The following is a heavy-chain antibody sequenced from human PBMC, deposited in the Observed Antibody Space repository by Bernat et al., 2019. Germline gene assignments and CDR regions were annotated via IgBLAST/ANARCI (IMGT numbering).Heavy chain of an antibody. Sequence: VQLVESGGGLIQPGGSLRLSCAASGFTVSSNYMSWVRQAPGKGLEWVSVIYSGGSTYYADSVKGRFTISRDNSKNTLYLQMNSLRAEDTAVYYCARHMITFGGVIGANDYWGQGTLVTVSS. CDR1: GFTVSSNY. CDR2: IYSGGST. CDR3: ARHMITFGGVIGANDY. D-gene: IGHD3-16*02. V-gene: IGHV3-53*01. J-gene: IGHJ4*02.